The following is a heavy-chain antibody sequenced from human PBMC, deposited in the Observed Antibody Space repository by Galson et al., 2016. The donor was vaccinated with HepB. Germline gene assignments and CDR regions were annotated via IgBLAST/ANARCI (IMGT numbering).Heavy chain of an antibody. CDR2: ISYDGSNK. V-gene: IGHV3-30*18. D-gene: IGHD1-7*01. Sequence: SLRLSCAASGFTFSHYGMHWVRQAPGKGLEWVAVISYDGSNKYSTESVKGRFTISRDNSKNTLFLQMNSLRVEDTAEYYCAKAPNPGTTLYPLDYWGQGSLVTVSS. J-gene: IGHJ4*02. CDR1: GFTFSHYG. CDR3: AKAPNPGTTLYPLDY.